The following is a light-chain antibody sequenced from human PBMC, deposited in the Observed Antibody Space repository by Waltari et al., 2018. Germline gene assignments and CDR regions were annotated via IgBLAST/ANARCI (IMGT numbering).Light chain of an antibody. V-gene: IGKV3-15*01. CDR3: QQYNKWPPLT. CDR2: GAS. CDR1: QNIHDN. Sequence: EVLMTQSPATLSVSPGERVTLSCRASQNIHDNLAWYQQKPGQAPRLLIYGASTRATAIPARFRGSGSGTEFTLTISSLQSEDLAIYYCQQYNKWPPLTFGGGTKVGIK. J-gene: IGKJ4*01.